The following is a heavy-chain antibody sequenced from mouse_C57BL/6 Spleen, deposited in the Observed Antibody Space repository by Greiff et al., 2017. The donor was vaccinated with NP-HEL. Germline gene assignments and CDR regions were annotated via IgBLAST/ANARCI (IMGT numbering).Heavy chain of an antibody. J-gene: IGHJ2*01. V-gene: IGHV5-16*01. CDR2: INYDGSST. D-gene: IGHD4-1*01. CDR3: ARGNWEFDY. CDR1: GFTFSDYY. Sequence: EVQVVESEGGLVQPGSSMKLSCTASGFTFSDYYMAWVRQVPEKGLEWVANINYDGSSTYYLDSLKSRFIISRDNAKNILYLQMSSLKSEDTATYYCARGNWEFDYWGQGTTLTVSS.